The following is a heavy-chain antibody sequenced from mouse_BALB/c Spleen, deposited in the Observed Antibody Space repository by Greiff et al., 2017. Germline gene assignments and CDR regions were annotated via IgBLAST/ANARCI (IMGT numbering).Heavy chain of an antibody. J-gene: IGHJ4*01. Sequence: EVMLVESGGGLVKPGGSLKLSCAASGFTFSSYAMSWVRQTPEKRLEWVASISSGGSTYYPDSVKGRFTISSDNARNILYLQMSSLRSEDTAIYYCARGGDYYAMDYWGQGTSVTVSA. CDR3: ARGGDYYAMDY. CDR2: ISSGGST. V-gene: IGHV5-6-5*01. CDR1: GFTFSSYA.